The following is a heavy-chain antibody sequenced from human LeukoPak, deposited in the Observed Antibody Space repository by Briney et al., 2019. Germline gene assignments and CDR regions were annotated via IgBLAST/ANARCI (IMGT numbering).Heavy chain of an antibody. D-gene: IGHD6-13*01. CDR3: ARNCRPIAAAGNGMDV. V-gene: IGHV3-21*01. Sequence: GGSLRLSCAASGFTFSSYSMNWVRQAPGKGLEWVSSISSSSSYIYYADSVKGRFTISRDNAKNSLYLRMNSLRAEDTAVYYCARNCRPIAAAGNGMDVWGKGTTVTVSS. CDR1: GFTFSSYS. CDR2: ISSSSSYI. J-gene: IGHJ6*04.